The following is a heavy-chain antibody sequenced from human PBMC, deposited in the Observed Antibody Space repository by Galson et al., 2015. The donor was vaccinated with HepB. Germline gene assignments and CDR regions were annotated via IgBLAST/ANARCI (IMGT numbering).Heavy chain of an antibody. CDR2: IDPSDSYT. J-gene: IGHJ6*02. Sequence: QSGAEVKKPGESLRISCKGSGYSFTSYWISWVRQMPGKGLEWMGRIDPSDSYTNYSPSFQGHVTISADKSISTAYLQWSSLKASDTAMYYCARQYCSSTSCYLFGGMDVWGQGTTVTVSS. CDR1: GYSFTSYW. V-gene: IGHV5-10-1*01. D-gene: IGHD2-2*01. CDR3: ARQYCSSTSCYLFGGMDV.